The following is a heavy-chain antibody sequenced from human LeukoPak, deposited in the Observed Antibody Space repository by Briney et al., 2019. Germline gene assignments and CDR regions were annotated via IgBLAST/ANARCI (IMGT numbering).Heavy chain of an antibody. Sequence: GGSLRLSCAASGFTFSDYYMSWIRQAPGKGLEWVSYISSGSTIYYADSVKGRFTISRDNAKNSLYLQMNSLRAEDTAVYYCARIRYSYGWYFDYWGQGTLVTVSS. V-gene: IGHV3-11*04. CDR1: GFTFSDYY. J-gene: IGHJ4*02. CDR2: ISSGSTI. CDR3: ARIRYSYGWYFDY. D-gene: IGHD5-18*01.